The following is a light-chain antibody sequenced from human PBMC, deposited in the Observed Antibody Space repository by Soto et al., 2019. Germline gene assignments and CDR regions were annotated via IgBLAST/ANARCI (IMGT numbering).Light chain of an antibody. CDR3: QQRSNWPPYT. CDR2: DAS. J-gene: IGKJ2*01. CDR1: QSVNSN. V-gene: IGKV3-11*01. Sequence: EIVLTQSPATLSLSPGERATLSCSASQSVNSNLAWYQQKPGQDPRLLIFDASNRATGIPARFSGSGSGTDFSLTISSLEPEYFAVYYCQQRSNWPPYTFGQGTKLELK.